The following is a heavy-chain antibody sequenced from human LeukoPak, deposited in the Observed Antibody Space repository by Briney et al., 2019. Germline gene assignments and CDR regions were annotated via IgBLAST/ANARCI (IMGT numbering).Heavy chain of an antibody. J-gene: IGHJ5*02. CDR2: INPNSGGT. V-gene: IGHV1-2*02. CDR1: GYTFTGYY. CDR3: AGAYCSSTSCPWWFDP. Sequence: ASVKVSCKASGYTFTGYYMHWVRQAPGQGLEWMGWINPNSGGTNYAQKFQGRVTMTRDTSISTAYMELGRLRSDDTAVYYCAGAYCSSTSCPWWFDPWGQGTLVTVSS. D-gene: IGHD2-2*01.